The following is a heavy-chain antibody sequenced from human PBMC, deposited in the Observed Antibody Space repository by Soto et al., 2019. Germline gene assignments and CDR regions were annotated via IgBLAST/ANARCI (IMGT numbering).Heavy chain of an antibody. Sequence: SETLSLTCTVSGGSISSISYYWGWIRQPPGKGLEWIGSIYYSGSTYYNPSLKSRVTISVDTSKNQFSLKLSSVTAADTAVYYCARSRTTVVTLDYWGQGTLVTVS. CDR1: GGSISSISYY. V-gene: IGHV4-39*01. D-gene: IGHD4-17*01. CDR2: IYYSGST. CDR3: ARSRTTVVTLDY. J-gene: IGHJ4*02.